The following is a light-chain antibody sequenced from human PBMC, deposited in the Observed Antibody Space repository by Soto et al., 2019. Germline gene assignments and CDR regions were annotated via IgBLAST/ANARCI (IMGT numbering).Light chain of an antibody. V-gene: IGKV1-39*01. J-gene: IGKJ2*01. CDR3: QQSYSSPMYT. CDR2: AAS. CDR1: QSIDIW. Sequence: DIQMTQSPSSLSASVGDRVSITCRASQSIDIWLNWYQQKPGKAPKLLIYAASSLHSGVPSRFSGSGSGTEFTLTISSLQPEDFAAYYCQQSYSSPMYTFGQGTKLEIK.